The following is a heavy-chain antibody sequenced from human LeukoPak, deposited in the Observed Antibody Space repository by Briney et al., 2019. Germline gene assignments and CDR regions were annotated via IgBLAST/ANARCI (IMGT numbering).Heavy chain of an antibody. Sequence: SETLSLTCAVYGGSFSGYYWSWIRQPPGKGLEWIGEINHSGSTNYNPSLKSRVTMSVDTSKNQFSLKLSSVTAADTAVYYCARGQFFYDSRGSHVYFNYWGQGTLVTVSS. V-gene: IGHV4-34*01. CDR2: INHSGST. J-gene: IGHJ4*02. CDR1: GGSFSGYY. CDR3: ARGQFFYDSRGSHVYFNY. D-gene: IGHD3-22*01.